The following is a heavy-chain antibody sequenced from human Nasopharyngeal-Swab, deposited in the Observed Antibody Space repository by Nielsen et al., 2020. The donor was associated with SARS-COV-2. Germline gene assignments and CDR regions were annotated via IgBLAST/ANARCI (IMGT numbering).Heavy chain of an antibody. CDR2: FYYSGST. Sequence: WRRKCPGKGLDGIGSFYYSGSTYYSPSLKSRVTISVDTSKNQFSLKLSSVTAADTAVYYCARQGTRCSGGSCYWDAFDIWGQGTMVTVSS. CDR3: ARQGTRCSGGSCYWDAFDI. V-gene: IGHV4-39*01. J-gene: IGHJ3*02. D-gene: IGHD2-15*01.